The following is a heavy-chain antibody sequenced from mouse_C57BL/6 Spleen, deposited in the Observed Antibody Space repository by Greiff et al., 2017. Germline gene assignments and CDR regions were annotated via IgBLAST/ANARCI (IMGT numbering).Heavy chain of an antibody. V-gene: IGHV1-52*01. Sequence: QVQLQQPGAELVRPGSSVKLSCKASGYTFTSYWMHWVKQRPIQGLEWIGNIDPSDSETHYNQKFKDKATLTVDKSSSTAYMQLSSLTSEDSAVYYCATGYSNSHFDYWGQGTTLTVSS. CDR1: GYTFTSYW. CDR3: ATGYSNSHFDY. J-gene: IGHJ2*01. D-gene: IGHD2-5*01. CDR2: IDPSDSET.